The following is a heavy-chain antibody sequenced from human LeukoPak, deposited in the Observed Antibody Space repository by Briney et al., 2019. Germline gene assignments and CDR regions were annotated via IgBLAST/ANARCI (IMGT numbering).Heavy chain of an antibody. D-gene: IGHD6-19*01. CDR2: ISSSSSYI. V-gene: IGHV3-21*01. CDR3: ARDPPLSRVYSSGWYDH. J-gene: IGHJ5*02. CDR1: GFTFSNYS. Sequence: GGSLRLSCAASGFTFSNYSMNWVRQAPGKGLEWVSSISSSSSYIYYADSVKGRFTISRDNAKNSLYLQMNSLRAEDTAVYYCARDPPLSRVYSSGWYDHWGQGTLVTVSS.